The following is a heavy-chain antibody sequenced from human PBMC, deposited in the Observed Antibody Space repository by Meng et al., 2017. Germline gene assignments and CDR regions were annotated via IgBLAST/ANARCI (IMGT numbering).Heavy chain of an antibody. CDR2: IIPIFGTA. Sequence: KISCAASGFTFSSYAISWVRQAPGQGLEWMGGIIPIFGTANYAQKFQGRVTITADKSTSTAYMELSSLRSEDTAVYYCARDWSNCYDSSGYEDAFDIWGQGTMVTVSS. D-gene: IGHD3-22*01. CDR3: ARDWSNCYDSSGYEDAFDI. V-gene: IGHV1-69*06. CDR1: GFTFSSYA. J-gene: IGHJ3*02.